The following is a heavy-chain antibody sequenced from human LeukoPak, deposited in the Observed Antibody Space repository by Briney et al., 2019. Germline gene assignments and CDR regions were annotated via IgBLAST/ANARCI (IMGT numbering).Heavy chain of an antibody. CDR2: IYPGDSDT. V-gene: IGHV5-51*01. CDR1: GYSFTNYW. D-gene: IGHD3-22*01. J-gene: IGHJ4*02. Sequence: GESLKISCKGSGYSFTNYWIVWVRQMPGKGLEWMGIIYPGDSDTRYSPSFQGHVTISADKSISAAYLQWSSLRASDTAVYYCARRSAVNYDSSGYYASYYFDSWGQGTLVTVSS. CDR3: ARRSAVNYDSSGYYASYYFDS.